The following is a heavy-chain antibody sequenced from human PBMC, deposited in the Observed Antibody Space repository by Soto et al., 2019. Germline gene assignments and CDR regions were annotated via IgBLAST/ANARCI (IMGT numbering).Heavy chain of an antibody. CDR1: GFTFSSYS. D-gene: IGHD2-2*01. CDR3: ARDDVPAANLFDY. Sequence: PGGSLRLSCAASGFTFSSYSMSWVRQAPGKGLEWVSSISSSSSYIYYADSVKGRFTISRDNAKNSLYLQMNSLRAEDTAVYYCARDDVPAANLFDYWGQGTLVTVSS. V-gene: IGHV3-21*01. J-gene: IGHJ4*02. CDR2: ISSSSSYI.